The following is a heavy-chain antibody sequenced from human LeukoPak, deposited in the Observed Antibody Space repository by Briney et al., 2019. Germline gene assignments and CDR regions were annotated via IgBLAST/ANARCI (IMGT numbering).Heavy chain of an antibody. D-gene: IGHD5-24*01. CDR3: ARGGVYGYK. CDR2: INSDGSST. CDR1: GFTFTTSW. J-gene: IGHJ4*02. Sequence: PGGSLRLSCAASGFTFTTSWMHWVRQAPGKGLVWVSHINSDGSSTNYADSVKGRFTISRDNAKNTLYLQVDSLRAEDTAVYYCARGGVYGYKWGQGTLVTVSS. V-gene: IGHV3-74*01.